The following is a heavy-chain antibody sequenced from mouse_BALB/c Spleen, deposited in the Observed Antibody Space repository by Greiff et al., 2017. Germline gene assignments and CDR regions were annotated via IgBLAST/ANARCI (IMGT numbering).Heavy chain of an antibody. CDR1: GYTFTDYN. Sequence: VQLQQFGAELVKPGASVKISCKASGYTFTDYNMDWVKQSHGKSLEWIGEINPSNGRTNYNEKFKSKATLTVDKSSSTAYMQLSSLTSEDSEVYYCARGDYYGSSYYAMDYWGQGTSVTVSS. V-gene: IGHV1-18*01. CDR2: INPSNGRT. J-gene: IGHJ4*01. CDR3: ARGDYYGSSYYAMDY. D-gene: IGHD1-1*01.